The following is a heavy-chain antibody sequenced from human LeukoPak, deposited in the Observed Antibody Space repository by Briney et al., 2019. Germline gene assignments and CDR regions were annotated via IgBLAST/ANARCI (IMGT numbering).Heavy chain of an antibody. CDR3: ARAGGFCSGGSCYSWFDP. D-gene: IGHD2-15*01. CDR1: GGTFSSYA. CDR2: IVPIFGAS. V-gene: IGHV1-69*01. Sequence: SVKVSCKASGGTFSSYAISWVRQAPGQGLEWMGGIVPIFGASNYAQKFQGRVTITADEAKTTAYMELSSLRSEDTAIYYCARAGGFCSGGSCYSWFDPWGQGTLVTVSS. J-gene: IGHJ5*02.